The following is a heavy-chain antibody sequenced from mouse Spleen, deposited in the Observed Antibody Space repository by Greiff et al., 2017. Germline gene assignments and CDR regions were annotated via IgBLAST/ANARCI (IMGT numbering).Heavy chain of an antibody. V-gene: IGHV5-9*04. J-gene: IGHJ3*01. Sequence: EVKVVESGGGLVKLGGSLKLSCAASGFTFSSYAMSWVRQTPEKRLEWVATISSGGGNTYYPDSVKGRFTISRDNAKNTLYLQMSSLKSEDTAMYYCARAYYDGSSYPRPWFAYWGQGTLVTVSA. CDR3: ARAYYDGSSYPRPWFAY. CDR1: GFTFSSYA. D-gene: IGHD1-1*01. CDR2: ISSGGGNT.